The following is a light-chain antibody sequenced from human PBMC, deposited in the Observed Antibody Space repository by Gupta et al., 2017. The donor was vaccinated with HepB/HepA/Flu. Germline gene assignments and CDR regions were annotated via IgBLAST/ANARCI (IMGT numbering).Light chain of an antibody. CDR2: WAS. CDR3: LQVDSIPVT. Sequence: DIVMTQSPDSLAVSLGGRATINCKSSRSVLYPSNNKNHLAWYQQKAGQPPKLLIYWASTRESGVPDRFSGSGSGTDFTLTISSLQAEDVAVYFCLQVDSIPVTFGGGTKVEIK. V-gene: IGKV4-1*01. J-gene: IGKJ4*01. CDR1: RSVLYPSNNKNH.